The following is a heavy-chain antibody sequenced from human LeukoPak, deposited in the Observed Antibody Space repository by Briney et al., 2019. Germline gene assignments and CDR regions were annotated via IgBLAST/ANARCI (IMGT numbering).Heavy chain of an antibody. V-gene: IGHV3-30*04. J-gene: IGHJ4*02. CDR2: ISYDGSNK. CDR3: ARSYSWLAPFDY. CDR1: GFTFSSYA. Sequence: GGSLRLSCAASGFTFSSYAMSWVRQAPGKGLEWVAVISYDGSNKYYADSVKGRFTISRDNSKNTLYLQMNSLRAEGTAVYYCARSYSWLAPFDYWGQGTLVTVSS. D-gene: IGHD6-19*01.